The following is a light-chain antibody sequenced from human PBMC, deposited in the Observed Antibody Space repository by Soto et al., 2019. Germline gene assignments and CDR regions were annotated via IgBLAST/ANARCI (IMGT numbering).Light chain of an antibody. J-gene: IGKJ1*01. CDR3: LQDYNFPWT. CDR1: QGSGND. Sequence: AIQMTQSPSSLSASLGDRVTITCRASQGSGNDLGWYQQKPGNAPRILIYAASTLQSGVPSRFSGSGSGTDFTLNISSLQPEDFATYYCLQDYNFPWTFGQGTKVEIK. CDR2: AAS. V-gene: IGKV1-6*01.